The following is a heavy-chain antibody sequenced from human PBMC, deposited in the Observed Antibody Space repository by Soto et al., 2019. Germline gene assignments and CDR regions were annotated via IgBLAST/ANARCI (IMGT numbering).Heavy chain of an antibody. V-gene: IGHV4-31*03. CDR3: ARRFPAILTLDV. D-gene: IGHD2-21*01. CDR1: GGSISSGGFY. Sequence: QVQLQESGPGLVKPSETLSLTCTVSGGSISSGGFYWSWIRQHPGKGLEWICYIYYSGSTHYNPSLKRRVTISVDTSKNQFSLKLSSVTAADTAVYYCARRFPAILTLDVWGQGTTVTVSS. CDR2: IYYSGST. J-gene: IGHJ6*02.